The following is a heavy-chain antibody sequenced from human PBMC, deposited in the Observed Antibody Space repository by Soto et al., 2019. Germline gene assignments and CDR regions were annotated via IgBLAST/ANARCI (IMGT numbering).Heavy chain of an antibody. Sequence: SETLSLTCAVYGGSFSGYYWSWIRQPPGKGLEWIGEINHSGSTNYNPSLKSRVTISVDTSKNQFSLKLSSVTATDTAMYNCARGIYCSSTSCPYYFDYWGQGTLVTVSS. CDR2: INHSGST. V-gene: IGHV4-34*01. D-gene: IGHD2-2*01. CDR1: GGSFSGYY. CDR3: ARGIYCSSTSCPYYFDY. J-gene: IGHJ4*02.